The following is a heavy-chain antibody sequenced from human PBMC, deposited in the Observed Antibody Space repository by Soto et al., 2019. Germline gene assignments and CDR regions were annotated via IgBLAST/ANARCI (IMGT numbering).Heavy chain of an antibody. Sequence: EVPLLESGGGLVQPGGALRLSCAASGFTFINHAMNWVRQTPGKGLEWVSVRSGRGGGTYYADSVKVRFPVSRDKSTNPLYLQMNSLRDEETAVYYCERSPFDAPAAFDLWGQETMVTVSS. CDR1: GFTFINHA. V-gene: IGHV3-23*01. J-gene: IGHJ3*01. CDR2: RSGRGGGT. CDR3: ERSPFDAPAAFDL. D-gene: IGHD2-2*01.